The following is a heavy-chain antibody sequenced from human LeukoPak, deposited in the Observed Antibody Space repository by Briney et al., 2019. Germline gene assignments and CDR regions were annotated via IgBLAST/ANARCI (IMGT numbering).Heavy chain of an antibody. CDR3: ARGGEVVTATLDY. J-gene: IGHJ4*02. V-gene: IGHV1-2*02. D-gene: IGHD2-21*02. CDR2: INPNSGGT. CDR1: GYTFTDYY. Sequence: GASVKVSCKSSGYTFTDYYIHWVRQAPGQGLEWMGWINPNSGGTNYAQKFQGRVTMTRDTSISTAYMELNGLRSDDTAVYYCARGGEVVTATLDYWGQGTLVTVSS.